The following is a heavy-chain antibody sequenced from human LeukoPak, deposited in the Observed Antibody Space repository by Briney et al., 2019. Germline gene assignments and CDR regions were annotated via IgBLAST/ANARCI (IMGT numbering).Heavy chain of an antibody. CDR3: AKVSRFGELLEDY. D-gene: IGHD3-10*01. Sequence: GSLRLSCAASGFTFSRSAMSWVRQVPGKGLEWVSGISASGGSTYYADSVRGRFTISRDNSKNTLYLQMNSLRAEDTAVYYCAKVSRFGELLEDYWGQGTLVTVSS. J-gene: IGHJ4*02. V-gene: IGHV3-23*01. CDR1: GFTFSRSA. CDR2: ISASGGST.